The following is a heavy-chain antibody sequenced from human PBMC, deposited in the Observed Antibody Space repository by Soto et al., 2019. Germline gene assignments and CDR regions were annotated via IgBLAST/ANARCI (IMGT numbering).Heavy chain of an antibody. CDR1: GGSLSSYY. CDR2: IYYSGST. Sequence: NPSETLSLTCVVSGGSLSSYYWSWIRQPPGKGLEWIGYIYYSGSTNYNPSLKSRVTISVDTSKNQFSLKLSSVTAADTAVYYCARTWGSTSDYWGRETLVTVSS. J-gene: IGHJ4*02. CDR3: ARTWGSTSDY. V-gene: IGHV4-59*01. D-gene: IGHD3-16*01.